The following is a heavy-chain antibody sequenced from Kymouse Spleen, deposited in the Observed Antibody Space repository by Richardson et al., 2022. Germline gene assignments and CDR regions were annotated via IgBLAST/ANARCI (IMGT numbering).Heavy chain of an antibody. J-gene: IGHJ6*02. Sequence: QVQLVESGGGVVQPGRSLRLSCAASGFTFSSYGMHWVRQAPGKGLEWVAVISYDGSNKYYADSVKGRFTISRDNSKNTLYLQMNSLRAEDTAVYYCAKARNWNYYYGMDVWGQGTTVTVSS. CDR1: GFTFSSYG. CDR3: AKARNWNYYYGMDV. D-gene: IGHD1-20*01,IGHD1-7*01. V-gene: IGHV3-30*18. CDR2: ISYDGSNK.